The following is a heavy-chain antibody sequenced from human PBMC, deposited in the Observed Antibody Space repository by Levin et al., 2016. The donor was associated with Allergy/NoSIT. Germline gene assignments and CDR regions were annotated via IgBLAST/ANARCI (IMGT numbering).Heavy chain of an antibody. CDR2: INWNGGSI. D-gene: IGHD6-25*01. Sequence: VRQAPGKGLEWVAGINWNGGSIGYGDSVKGRFTISRDDAKRSLSLQMDSLRDEDTAFYHCAREKENAAFDYWGQGTLVTVSS. J-gene: IGHJ4*02. CDR3: AREKENAAFDY. V-gene: IGHV3-20*01.